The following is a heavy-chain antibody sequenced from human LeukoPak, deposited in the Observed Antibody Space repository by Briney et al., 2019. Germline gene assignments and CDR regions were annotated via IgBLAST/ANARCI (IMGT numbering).Heavy chain of an antibody. CDR3: ARDPSRLAEARYLDH. V-gene: IGHV3-30*03. Sequence: GTSLRLSCGASGFTFSSYSMHWVRQAPGKGLERVAVISYDGKNTYYADSVKGRFTISRDQSKNTQYLQMNRVRTEDTAVYYCARDPSRLAEARYLDHWGQGTLVTVSS. J-gene: IGHJ4*02. CDR1: GFTFSSYS. D-gene: IGHD3-16*01. CDR2: ISYDGKNT.